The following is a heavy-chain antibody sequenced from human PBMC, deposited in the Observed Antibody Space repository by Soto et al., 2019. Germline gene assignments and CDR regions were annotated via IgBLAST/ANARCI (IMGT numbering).Heavy chain of an antibody. V-gene: IGHV4-39*01. D-gene: IGHD3-16*02. CDR2: IYYSGST. CDR1: GGSISSSSYY. CDR3: ANDYIWGSYRPAEYFQH. J-gene: IGHJ1*01. Sequence: SETLSLTCTVSGGSISSSSYYWGWIRQHPGKGLEWIGSIYYSGSTYYNPSLKSRVTISVDTSKNQFSLKLSSVTAADTAVYYCANDYIWGSYRPAEYFQHWGQGTLVTVSS.